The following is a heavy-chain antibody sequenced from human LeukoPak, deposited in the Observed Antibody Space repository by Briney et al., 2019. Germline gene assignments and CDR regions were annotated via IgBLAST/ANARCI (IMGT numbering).Heavy chain of an antibody. Sequence: GASVKVSCKASGGTFSSYAISWVRQAPGQGLEWMGGIIPIFGTANYAQKFQGRVTITTDESTSTAYMELSSLRSEDTAVYYCARGGDFWSGSHYMDVWGKGTTVTVSS. V-gene: IGHV1-69*05. D-gene: IGHD3-3*01. CDR1: GGTFSSYA. CDR2: IIPIFGTA. CDR3: ARGGDFWSGSHYMDV. J-gene: IGHJ6*03.